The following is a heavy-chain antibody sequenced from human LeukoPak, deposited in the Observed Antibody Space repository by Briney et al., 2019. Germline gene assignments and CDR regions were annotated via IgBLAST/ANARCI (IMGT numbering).Heavy chain of an antibody. CDR2: IKQDGSEK. Sequence: GGSLRLSCAVSGFTFSSYWMSWVRQAPGKGLEWVANIKQDGSEKYYVDSVKGRFTISRDNAKNSLYLQMNSLRAEDTAVYYCARDVASSGYYYYYYYMDVWGKGTTVTVSS. J-gene: IGHJ6*03. V-gene: IGHV3-7*01. D-gene: IGHD6-19*01. CDR3: ARDVASSGYYYYYYYMDV. CDR1: GFTFSSYW.